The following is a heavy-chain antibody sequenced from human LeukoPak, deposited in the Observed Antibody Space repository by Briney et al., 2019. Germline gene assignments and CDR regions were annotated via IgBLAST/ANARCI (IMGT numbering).Heavy chain of an antibody. J-gene: IGHJ4*02. V-gene: IGHV4-39*07. D-gene: IGHD1-26*01. CDR2: IYCSGST. CDR1: GGSISSSSYY. Sequence: PSETLSLTCTVSGGSISSSSYYWGWIRQPPGKGLEWIGSIYCSGSTYYNPSLKSRVTISVDTSKNQFSLKLSSVTAADTAVYYCARVVVGATFDYWGQGTLVTVSS. CDR3: ARVVVGATFDY.